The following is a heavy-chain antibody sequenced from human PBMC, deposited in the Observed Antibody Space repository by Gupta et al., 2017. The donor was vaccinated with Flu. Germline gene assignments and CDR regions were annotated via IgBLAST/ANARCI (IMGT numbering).Heavy chain of an antibody. V-gene: IGHV3-15*01. CDR2: MMRKRDGETK. CDR1: GFPFDAAW. D-gene: IGHD1-1*01. J-gene: IGHJ4*02. CDR3: TTEHLGWNAYEPFY. Sequence: EVHLVESGGGLAKPGGSLRLSCAASGFPFDAAWMSWVRQAPGRGLEWVGRMMRKRDGETKDYAAPVKGRLNISRDDSTKTMYLKMNSLTSEDTAVYYCTTEHLGWNAYEPFYWGQGAMVTVSS.